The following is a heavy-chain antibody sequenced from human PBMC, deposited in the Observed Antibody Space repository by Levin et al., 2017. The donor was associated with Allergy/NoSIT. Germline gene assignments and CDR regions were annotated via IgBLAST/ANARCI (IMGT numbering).Heavy chain of an antibody. J-gene: IGHJ3*02. V-gene: IGHV3-30*18. D-gene: IGHD3-9*01. Sequence: GGSLRLSCVVSGFAFSSYAMHWVRQAPGKGLEWVADISDDGSKKYYADSVKCRFTISRDNFKNTLFLQMNSLRVEDTAVYYCAKVRRELVIATDAFDIWGPGTLVTVSS. CDR3: AKVRRELVIATDAFDI. CDR1: GFAFSSYA. CDR2: ISDDGSKK.